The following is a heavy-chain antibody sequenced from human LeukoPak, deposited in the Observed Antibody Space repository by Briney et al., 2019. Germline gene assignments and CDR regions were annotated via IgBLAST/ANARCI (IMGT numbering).Heavy chain of an antibody. CDR3: AKERSGSYSDY. Sequence: GESLKISCAASGFTFSSYAMSWVRQAPGKGLEWVSAISGSGGSTYYADSVKGRFTTSRDNSKNTLYLQMNSLRAEDTAVYYCAKERSGSYSDYWGQGTLVTVSS. V-gene: IGHV3-23*01. CDR2: ISGSGGST. J-gene: IGHJ4*02. D-gene: IGHD1-26*01. CDR1: GFTFSSYA.